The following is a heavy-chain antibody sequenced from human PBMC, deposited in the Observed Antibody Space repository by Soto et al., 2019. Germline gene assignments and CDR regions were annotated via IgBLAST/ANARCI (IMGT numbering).Heavy chain of an antibody. V-gene: IGHV3-30-3*01. Sequence: GGSLRLSCAASGFTFSSYAMHWVRQAPGKGLEWVAVISYDGSNKYYADSVKGRFTISRDNSKNTLYLQMNSLRAEDTAVYYCANARDGYFDYWGQGTLVTVSS. CDR2: ISYDGSNK. CDR1: GFTFSSYA. CDR3: ANARDGYFDY. J-gene: IGHJ4*02.